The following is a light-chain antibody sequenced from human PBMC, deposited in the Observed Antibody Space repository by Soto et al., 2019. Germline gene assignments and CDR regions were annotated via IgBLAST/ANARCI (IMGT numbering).Light chain of an antibody. J-gene: IGLJ2*01. CDR1: SSNIGAGYD. V-gene: IGLV1-40*01. CDR2: GNS. CDR3: QSYDSSLRHVV. Sequence: QSVLTQPPSVSGAPGQRVTIYCTGSSSNIGAGYDVHWYQQLPGTAPKLLIYGNSNRPSGVPDRFSGSKSGTSASLAITGLQAEDEADYYCQSYDSSLRHVVFGGGTKLTVL.